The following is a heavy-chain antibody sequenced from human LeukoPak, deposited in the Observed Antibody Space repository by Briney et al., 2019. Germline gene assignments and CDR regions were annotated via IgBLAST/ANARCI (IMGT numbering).Heavy chain of an antibody. V-gene: IGHV3-23*01. CDR2: ISGSGGST. CDR1: GFTFNSYA. CDR3: AKDFHYYDSPFDY. J-gene: IGHJ4*02. Sequence: GGSLRLSCAASGFTFNSYAMSWVRQAPGKGLEWVSAISGSGGSTYYADSVKGRFTISRDNSKNTLYLQMNSLRAEDTAVYYCAKDFHYYDSPFDYWGQGTLVTVSS. D-gene: IGHD3-22*01.